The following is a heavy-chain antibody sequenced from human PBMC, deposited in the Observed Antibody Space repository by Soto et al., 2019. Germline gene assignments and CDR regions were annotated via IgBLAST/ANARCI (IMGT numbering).Heavy chain of an antibody. Sequence: EVQLLESGGGLVQPGGSLRLSCAASGFTFSSYGMTWVRQAPGKGLEWVSFSSATGAGTYYADSVKGRFTISRDNSKNTLYLQMTSLRTEDTAVYYCATIAAPPAFNIWGQGTMVTVSS. V-gene: IGHV3-23*01. J-gene: IGHJ3*02. CDR3: ATIAAPPAFNI. CDR2: SSATGAGT. D-gene: IGHD6-13*01. CDR1: GFTFSSYG.